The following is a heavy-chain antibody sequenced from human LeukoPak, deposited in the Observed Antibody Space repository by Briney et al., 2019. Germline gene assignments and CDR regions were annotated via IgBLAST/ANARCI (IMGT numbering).Heavy chain of an antibody. V-gene: IGHV3-33*08. Sequence: GGSLRLSCAGSGFTFSSYWMNWVRQAPGKGLEWVAFIRYDGSNKYYADSVKGRFTISRDNSKNTLYLQMNSLRAEDTAVYYCARRAGAYSHPYDYWGQGTLVTVSS. CDR3: ARRAGAYSHPYDY. J-gene: IGHJ4*02. D-gene: IGHD4/OR15-4a*01. CDR2: IRYDGSNK. CDR1: GFTFSSYW.